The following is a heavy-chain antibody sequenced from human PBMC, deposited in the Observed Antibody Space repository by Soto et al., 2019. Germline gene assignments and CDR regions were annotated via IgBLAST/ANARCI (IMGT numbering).Heavy chain of an antibody. CDR2: ISYDGSNK. V-gene: IGHV3-30-3*01. J-gene: IGHJ6*02. Sequence: GGSLRLSCAASGFTFSSYAMHWVRQAPGKGLERVAVISYDGSNKYYAVSVNGRFTISRDNSKNTLYLQMNSLRAEDTAVYYCASEYCSGGSCYYYGMDVWGQGTTVTVSS. CDR1: GFTFSSYA. D-gene: IGHD2-15*01. CDR3: ASEYCSGGSCYYYGMDV.